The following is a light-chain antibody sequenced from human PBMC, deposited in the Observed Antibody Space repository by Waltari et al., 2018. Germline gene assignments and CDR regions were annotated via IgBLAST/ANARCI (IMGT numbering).Light chain of an antibody. Sequence: DIVLTQSPGTLSLSQGERATLSCRASQSVSSSYLAWYQQKPGQAPRLLIYGASSRATGIPDRFSGSGSGTDFTLTISRLEPEDFAAYYCQQYGSSPGTFGQGTKVEIK. CDR2: GAS. CDR1: QSVSSSY. CDR3: QQYGSSPGT. V-gene: IGKV3-20*01. J-gene: IGKJ1*01.